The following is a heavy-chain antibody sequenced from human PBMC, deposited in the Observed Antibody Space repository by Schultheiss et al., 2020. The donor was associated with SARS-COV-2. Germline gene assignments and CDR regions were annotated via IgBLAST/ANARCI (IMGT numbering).Heavy chain of an antibody. Sequence: SETLSLTCTVSGGSISSYYWSWIRQPPGKGLEWIGYIYYSGSTNYNPSLKSRVTISVDTSKNQFSLKLSSVTAADTAVYYCARDRHSSGWYYHYYYMDVWGKGTTVTVSS. V-gene: IGHV4-59*01. J-gene: IGHJ6*03. CDR3: ARDRHSSGWYYHYYYMDV. CDR1: GGSISSYY. CDR2: IYYSGST. D-gene: IGHD6-19*01.